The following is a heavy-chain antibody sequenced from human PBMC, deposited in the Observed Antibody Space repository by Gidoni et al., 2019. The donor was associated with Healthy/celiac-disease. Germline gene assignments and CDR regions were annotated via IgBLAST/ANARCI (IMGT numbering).Heavy chain of an antibody. CDR1: GFTFSSYA. CDR2: ISGSGGST. J-gene: IGHJ6*02. V-gene: IGHV3-23*04. CDR3: AKDRETSSTSPEYYYYGMDV. D-gene: IGHD2-2*01. Sequence: EVQLVESGGGLVQPGGSLRLSCAASGFTFSSYAMSWVRQAPGKGLEWVSAISGSGGSTYYADSVKGRFTISRDNSKNTLYLQMNSLRAEDTAVYYCAKDRETSSTSPEYYYYGMDVWGQGTTVTVSS.